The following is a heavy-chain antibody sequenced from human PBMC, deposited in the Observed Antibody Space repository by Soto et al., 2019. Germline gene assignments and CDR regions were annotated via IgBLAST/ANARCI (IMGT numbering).Heavy chain of an antibody. CDR3: ARRRLGYGSWYFDL. J-gene: IGHJ2*01. V-gene: IGHV1-69*01. Sequence: QVQLVQSGDEVKKPGSSVKVSCKASGGAFSSYAISWVRQAPGQGLEWMGGNLPLFNISNYAQKFQGRVTITADEPTSTAYMDLSNLTSEDTAVYYCARRRLGYGSWYFDLCGRGTLIPVSP. CDR2: NLPLFNIS. D-gene: IGHD3-10*01. CDR1: GGAFSSYA.